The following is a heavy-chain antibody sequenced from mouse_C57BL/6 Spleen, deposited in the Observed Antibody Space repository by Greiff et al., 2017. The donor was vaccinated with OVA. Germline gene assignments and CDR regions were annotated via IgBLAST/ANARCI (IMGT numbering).Heavy chain of an antibody. D-gene: IGHD2-3*01. V-gene: IGHV8-12*01. CDR1: GFSLSTSGMG. CDR3: ARTLYDGYYGYYAMDY. Sequence: QVTLKVSGPGILQSSQTLSLTCSFSGFSLSTSGMGVSWIRQPSGKGLEWLAHIYWDDDKRYNPSLKSRLTISKDTSRNQVFLKITSVDTADTATYYCARTLYDGYYGYYAMDYWGQGTSVTVSS. CDR2: IYWDDDK. J-gene: IGHJ4*01.